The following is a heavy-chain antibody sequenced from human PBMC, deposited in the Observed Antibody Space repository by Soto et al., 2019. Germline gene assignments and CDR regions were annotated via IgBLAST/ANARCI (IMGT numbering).Heavy chain of an antibody. D-gene: IGHD3-22*01. J-gene: IGHJ4*02. V-gene: IGHV3-53*01. CDR2: IYSAGNT. Sequence: GGSLRLSCATSGFSISSSYMNWVRQAPGKGLEWVSVIYSAGNTYYADSARGRFTISRDSSKNTLYLQMTRLRAEDTALYFCTSGHDYDSSGGYYFEYWGQGTLVTVSS. CDR3: TSGHDYDSSGGYYFEY. CDR1: GFSISSSY.